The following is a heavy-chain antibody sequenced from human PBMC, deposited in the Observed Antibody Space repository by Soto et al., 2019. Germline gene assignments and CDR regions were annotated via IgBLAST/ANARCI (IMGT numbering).Heavy chain of an antibody. D-gene: IGHD1-1*01. CDR3: ARGVNDDS. CDR2: IHTGGST. V-gene: IGHV3-53*01. Sequence: EVKLVESGGGLMQPGGSLRLSCSASGFSVGGKPMTRVRQAPGKGLEWVAAIHTGGSTFYEDTVKGRFTISRDNTKNIVYHQPNSLTVGDTAMYFCARGVNDDSWGRGTLVTVSS. CDR1: GFSVGGKP. J-gene: IGHJ5*01.